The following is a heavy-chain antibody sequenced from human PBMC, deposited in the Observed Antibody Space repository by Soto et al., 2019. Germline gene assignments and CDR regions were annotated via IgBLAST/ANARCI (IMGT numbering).Heavy chain of an antibody. Sequence: QVQLVQSGAAVKQPGSSVKVSCKASGGTLGSHAISWVRQAPGQVLEWTGGIIPIPGTPNYSQKPQGRVTIASDESTSTAYMELSSLRYEDTAVYYCARSQGSSTSIEIYYYYYYGMDVWGQGTTVTVSS. D-gene: IGHD2-2*01. V-gene: IGHV1-69*01. CDR1: GGTLGSHA. J-gene: IGHJ6*02. CDR3: ARSQGSSTSIEIYYYYYYGMDV. CDR2: IIPIPGTP.